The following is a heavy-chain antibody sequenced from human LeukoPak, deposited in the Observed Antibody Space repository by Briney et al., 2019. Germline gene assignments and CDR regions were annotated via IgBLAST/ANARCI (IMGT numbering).Heavy chain of an antibody. V-gene: IGHV4-4*07. D-gene: IGHD3-22*01. Sequence: SETLSLTCTGSGGSVSSYYWSWIRQPAGKGLEGIGRIYTSVSTIYNPSLKSRVTMSVDTSKNQLSLKLSSVTAADTAVYYCASALTPLRDSSAYLYLGYWGQGTLVTVSS. CDR2: IYTSVST. J-gene: IGHJ4*02. CDR3: ASALTPLRDSSAYLYLGY. CDR1: GGSVSSYY.